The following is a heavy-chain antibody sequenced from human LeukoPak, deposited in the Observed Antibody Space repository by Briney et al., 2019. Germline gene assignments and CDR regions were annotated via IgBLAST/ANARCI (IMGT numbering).Heavy chain of an antibody. CDR2: IKPGDSDA. D-gene: IGHD6-6*01. J-gene: IGHJ3*02. CDR1: GYSFTTYL. V-gene: IGHV5-51*01. Sequence: GESLKIPCQGSGYSFTTYLIAWVRPVPGKGLEWIGLIKPGDSDARFSAPFQGQVTLSQYKCLSTTFLQWSSLKASGTATYLRVILGSRSSGGAFDIWGQGTMVTVSS. CDR3: VILGSRSSGGAFDI.